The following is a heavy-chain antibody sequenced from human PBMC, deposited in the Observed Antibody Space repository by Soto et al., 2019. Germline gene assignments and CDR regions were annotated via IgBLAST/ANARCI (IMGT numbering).Heavy chain of an antibody. CDR2: IYYSGST. CDR1: GGSISSSSYY. CDR3: ARARWTTVTKYYFDY. D-gene: IGHD4-17*01. Sequence: PSETLSLTCTVSGGSISSSSYYWGWIRQPPGKGLEWIGSIYYSGSTYYNPSLKSRVTISVDTSRNQFSLKLSSVTAADTAVYYCARARWTTVTKYYFDYWGQGTLVTVSS. J-gene: IGHJ4*02. V-gene: IGHV4-39*07.